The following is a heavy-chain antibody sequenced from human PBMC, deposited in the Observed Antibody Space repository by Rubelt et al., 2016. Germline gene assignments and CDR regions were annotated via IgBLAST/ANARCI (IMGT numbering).Heavy chain of an antibody. CDR2: ISSSSSYI. CDR3: AREVGSNYVDY. D-gene: IGHD3-10*01. Sequence: VRQAPGKGLEWVSSISSSSSYIYYADSVKGRFTISRDNAKNSLYLQMNSLRAEDTAVYYCAREVGSNYVDYWGQGTLVTVSS. V-gene: IGHV3-21*01. J-gene: IGHJ4*02.